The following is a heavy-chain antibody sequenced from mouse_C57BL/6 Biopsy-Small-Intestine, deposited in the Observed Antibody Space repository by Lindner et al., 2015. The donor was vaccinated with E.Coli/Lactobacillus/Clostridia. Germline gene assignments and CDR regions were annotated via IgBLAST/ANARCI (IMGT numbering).Heavy chain of an antibody. J-gene: IGHJ1*03. V-gene: IGHV1-49*01. Sequence: LQESGAELVRPGSSVKLSCKDSYFAFMASTMVWVKQRPGHGLEWIGSFNMYSDASEYSENFKGKATLTANTSSTTAYMELSSLTSEDSAVYYCARSGGWYFDVWGTGTTVTVSS. CDR1: YFAFMAST. CDR3: ARSGGWYFDV. CDR2: FNMYSDAS. D-gene: IGHD3-1*01.